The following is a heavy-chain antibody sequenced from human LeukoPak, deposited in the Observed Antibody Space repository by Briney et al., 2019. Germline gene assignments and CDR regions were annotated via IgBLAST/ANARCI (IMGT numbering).Heavy chain of an antibody. CDR2: IYYSGST. Sequence: SETLSLTCAVYGGSFSGYYWSWIRQPPGKGLEWIGYIYYSGSTNYNPSLKSRVTISVDTSKNQFSLKLSSVTAADTAVYYCARGARGWNDYWGQGTLVTVSS. V-gene: IGHV4-59*01. CDR1: GGSFSGYY. D-gene: IGHD6-19*01. J-gene: IGHJ4*02. CDR3: ARGARGWNDY.